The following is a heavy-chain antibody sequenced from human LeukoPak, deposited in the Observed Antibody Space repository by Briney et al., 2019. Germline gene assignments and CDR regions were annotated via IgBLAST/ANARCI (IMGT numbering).Heavy chain of an antibody. D-gene: IGHD6-19*01. J-gene: IGHJ6*03. CDR2: IDYTGST. CDR1: GESFVGYY. Sequence: SETLSLTCAVYGESFVGYYWTWIRQPPGKGLEWIGEIDYTGSTNYNPSLKSRIKMSVDTSKNQFSLKLSSVTAADTAVYYCARDKRVAVAGTYIYYYYMDVWGNGTTVTISS. V-gene: IGHV4-34*10. CDR3: ARDKRVAVAGTYIYYYYMDV.